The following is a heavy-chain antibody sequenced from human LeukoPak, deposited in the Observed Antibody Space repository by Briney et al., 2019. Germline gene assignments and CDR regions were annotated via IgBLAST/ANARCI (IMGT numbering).Heavy chain of an antibody. Sequence: GGSVRLSCAASGFTFSNAWMSWVRQAPGKGLEWVALIYSGGNTHYADSVKGRFTISRDNSKNTLYLQMSSLRVEDTAVYYCTRDTPGIAASVSGGWGQGTLVTVSS. CDR3: TRDTPGIAASVSGG. CDR1: GFTFSNAW. CDR2: IYSGGNT. J-gene: IGHJ4*02. D-gene: IGHD6-13*01. V-gene: IGHV3-53*01.